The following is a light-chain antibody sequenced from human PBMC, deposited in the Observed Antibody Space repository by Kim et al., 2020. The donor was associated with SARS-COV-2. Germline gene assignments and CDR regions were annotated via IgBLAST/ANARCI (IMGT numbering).Light chain of an antibody. CDR3: QKYNTAPWT. CDR1: QDIANS. CDR2: AAS. J-gene: IGKJ1*01. V-gene: IGKV1-27*01. Sequence: AAVGDRVTITVRASQDIANSVAWDQQKPGTVPKLLIYAASTLQSGVPSRFSGSGSGTEFTLTIGSLQTEEVATYYCQKYNTAPWTFGPGTKVDIK.